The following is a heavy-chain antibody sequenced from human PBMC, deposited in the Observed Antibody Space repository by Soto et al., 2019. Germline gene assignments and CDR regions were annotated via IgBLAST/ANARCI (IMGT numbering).Heavy chain of an antibody. Sequence: PSQTFSHPCTVSGVFLTRGTYYWCWLRQHQGKGLEWIGYVYYSANTFYNLSLRTRVTLSSDTSKNQFSLQLTSVTAADTAVYYCARGFGDFDGNFYYYGMDVWGQGTTVT. CDR2: VYYSANT. CDR1: GVFLTRGTYY. V-gene: IGHV4-31*03. D-gene: IGHD4-17*01. J-gene: IGHJ6*02. CDR3: ARGFGDFDGNFYYYGMDV.